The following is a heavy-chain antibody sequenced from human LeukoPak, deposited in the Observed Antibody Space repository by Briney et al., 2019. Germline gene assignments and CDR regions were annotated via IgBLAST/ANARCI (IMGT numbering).Heavy chain of an antibody. Sequence: SEALSLTCAVSGGSISSYYWSWIRQPAGKGLEWIGRIYTSGSTNYNPSLKSRVTMSVDTSKNQFSLKLSSVTGADTAVYYCARGGYSGYDFAVYYYYYMDVWGKGTTVTVSS. D-gene: IGHD5-12*01. V-gene: IGHV4-4*07. J-gene: IGHJ6*03. CDR2: IYTSGST. CDR3: ARGGYSGYDFAVYYYYYMDV. CDR1: GGSISSYY.